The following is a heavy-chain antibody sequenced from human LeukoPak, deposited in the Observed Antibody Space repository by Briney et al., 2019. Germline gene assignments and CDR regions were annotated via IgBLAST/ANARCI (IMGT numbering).Heavy chain of an antibody. D-gene: IGHD1-7*01. CDR2: IKFDGGET. CDR1: GFSFSTSW. CDR3: ARVRGTTGGNSDH. Sequence: GGSLRLPCAASGFSFSTSWMDWVRHGPGKGLVWVSRIKFDGGETRYVDSVKGRFTVSRDNAKNTLFLQMNSLRAEDTGVYYCARVRGTTGGNSDHWGQGTLVTVSS. V-gene: IGHV3-74*01. J-gene: IGHJ4*02.